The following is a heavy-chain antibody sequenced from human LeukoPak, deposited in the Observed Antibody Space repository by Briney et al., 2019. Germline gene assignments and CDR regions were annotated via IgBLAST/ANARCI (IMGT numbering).Heavy chain of an antibody. CDR2: ITSSSSYT. J-gene: IGHJ5*02. CDR3: AVNSGSYSLNP. Sequence: PGGSLRLSCAASGFTFSDYHMSWIRQAPGKGLEWVSYITSSSSYTDYADSVKGRFTISRDNAKNSLYLQMNSLRAEDTAVYYCAVNSGSYSLNPWGQGTLVTVSS. V-gene: IGHV3-11*03. CDR1: GFTFSDYH. D-gene: IGHD1-26*01.